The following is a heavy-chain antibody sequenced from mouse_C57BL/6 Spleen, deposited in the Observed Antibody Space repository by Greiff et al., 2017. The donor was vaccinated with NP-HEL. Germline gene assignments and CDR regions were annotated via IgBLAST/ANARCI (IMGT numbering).Heavy chain of an antibody. CDR1: GFTFSSYT. CDR3: ARQLDPDWYFDV. V-gene: IGHV5-9*01. CDR2: ISGGGGNT. J-gene: IGHJ1*03. Sequence: EVKLVESGGGLVKPGGSLKLSCAASGFTFSSYTMPWVRQTPEKRLEWVATISGGGGNTYYPDSVKGRFPISRDNAKNTLYLQMSSLRSEDTALYYCARQLDPDWYFDVWGTGTTVTVSS.